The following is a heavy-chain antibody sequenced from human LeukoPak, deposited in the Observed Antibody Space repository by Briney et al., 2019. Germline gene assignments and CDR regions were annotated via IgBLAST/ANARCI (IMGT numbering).Heavy chain of an antibody. CDR2: IPYSGTT. J-gene: IGHJ5*02. V-gene: IGHV4-59*01. D-gene: IGHD5-24*01. Sequence: SETLSLTCIVSGGSISSYYWGWIRQPPGKGLEWIGHIPYSGTTNYNPSLKSRVTISVDTSKTQFSLKLTSVTAADTAVFYCARSRDGNNVDTWGQGTLVTVSS. CDR3: ARSRDGNNVDT. CDR1: GGSISSYY.